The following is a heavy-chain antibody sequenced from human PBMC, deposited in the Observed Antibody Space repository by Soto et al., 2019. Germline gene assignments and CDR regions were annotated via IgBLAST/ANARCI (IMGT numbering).Heavy chain of an antibody. V-gene: IGHV1-18*01. CDR2: ISAYNGNT. D-gene: IGHD2-2*01. CDR1: GYTFTSYG. J-gene: IGHJ4*02. Sequence: QVQLVQSGAEVKKPGASVKVSCKASGYTFTSYGISWVRQAPGQGLEWMGWISAYNGNTNYAQKLQGRVTMTTDTSXXTAYMELRSLRSDDTAVYYCARDQEDIVLVPCFEYWGQGTLVTVSS. CDR3: ARDQEDIVLVPCFEY.